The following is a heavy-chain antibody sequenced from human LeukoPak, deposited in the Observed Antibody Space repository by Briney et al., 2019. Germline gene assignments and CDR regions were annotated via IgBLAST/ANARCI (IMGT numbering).Heavy chain of an antibody. V-gene: IGHV3-11*01. J-gene: IGHJ4*02. CDR3: ASAHYGSGSYYFDY. Sequence: GWSLRLSCAASGFTFSDYYMSWIRQAPGKGLEWVSYISSSGSTIYYADSVKGRFTISRDNAKNSLYLQMNSLRAEDTAVYYCASAHYGSGSYYFDYWGQGTLVTVSS. D-gene: IGHD3-10*01. CDR1: GFTFSDYY. CDR2: ISSSGSTI.